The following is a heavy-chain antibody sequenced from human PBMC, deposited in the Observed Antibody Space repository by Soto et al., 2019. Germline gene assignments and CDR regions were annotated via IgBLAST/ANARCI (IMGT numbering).Heavy chain of an antibody. CDR3: AKDRDSSGYYLYFFDY. CDR2: ISYDGSNK. D-gene: IGHD3-22*01. CDR1: GFTFSSYG. V-gene: IGHV3-30*18. Sequence: PGGSLRLSCAASGFTFSSYGMHWVRQAPGKGLEWVAVISYDGSNKYYADSVKGRFTISRDNSKNTLYLQMNSLRAEDTAVYYCAKDRDSSGYYLYFFDYRGQGSLVTVSS. J-gene: IGHJ4*02.